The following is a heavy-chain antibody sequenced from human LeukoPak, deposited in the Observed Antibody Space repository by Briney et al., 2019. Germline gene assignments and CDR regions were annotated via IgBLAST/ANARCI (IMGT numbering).Heavy chain of an antibody. J-gene: IGHJ4*02. V-gene: IGHV3-49*04. CDR3: TRDPPQAGGY. CDR2: IRTKAYGETS. Sequence: GGSLRLSCAGSGFNFGESPISWVRPAPGRWLEWVAFIRTKAYGETSEYAASVKGRFTMSRDDSKSVAYLQMNSLKSEDTAVYYCTRDPPQAGGYWGQGTLVTVSS. CDR1: GFNFGESP. D-gene: IGHD3-10*01.